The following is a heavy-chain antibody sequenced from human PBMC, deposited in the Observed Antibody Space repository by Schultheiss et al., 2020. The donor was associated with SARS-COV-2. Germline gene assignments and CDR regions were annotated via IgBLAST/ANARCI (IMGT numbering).Heavy chain of an antibody. CDR3: ARGISTATTDYLFDS. J-gene: IGHJ4*02. CDR2: ISSSSSYI. V-gene: IGHV3-21*01. Sequence: GGSLRLSCAASGFTFSSYSMNWVRQAPGKGLEWVSSISSSSSYIYYADSVKGRFTISRDNAKNSLFLQMNSLRAEDTAVYYCARGISTATTDYLFDSWGQGTRVTVSS. CDR1: GFTFSSYS. D-gene: IGHD4-17*01.